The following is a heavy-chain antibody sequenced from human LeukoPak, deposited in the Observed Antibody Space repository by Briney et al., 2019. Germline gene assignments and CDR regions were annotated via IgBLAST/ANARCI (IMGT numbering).Heavy chain of an antibody. CDR3: VRAVVTDGFDY. CDR2: VNPNSGGT. CDR1: GYTFTDYY. J-gene: IGHJ4*02. D-gene: IGHD4-23*01. Sequence: ASVKVSCMVSGYTFTDYYIHWVRQAPGQGLEWMGWVNPNSGGTNYAQRFQGRVTVTGDTSISTAYMELTRLTSDDTAVYYCVRAVVTDGFDYWGQGTLVTVSS. V-gene: IGHV1-2*02.